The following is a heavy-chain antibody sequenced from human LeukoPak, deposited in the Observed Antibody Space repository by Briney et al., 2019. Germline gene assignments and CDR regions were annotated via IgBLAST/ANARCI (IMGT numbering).Heavy chain of an antibody. CDR3: ARAFKAAAGAGYSSGWYHSDMDV. V-gene: IGHV1-2*02. D-gene: IGHD6-19*01. CDR2: INPHSGGT. CDR1: GYTFTDYY. Sequence: ASVKVSCKASGYTFTDYYMHWVRQAPGQGLEWMGWINPHSGGTDHAQKFQGRVTMTRDTSISTAYMELSRLRSDDTAVYYCARAFKAAAGAGYSSGWYHSDMDVWGKGTTVTISS. J-gene: IGHJ6*03.